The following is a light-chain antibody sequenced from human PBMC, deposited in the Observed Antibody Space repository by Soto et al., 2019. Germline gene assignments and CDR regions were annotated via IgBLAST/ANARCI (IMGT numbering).Light chain of an antibody. J-gene: IGKJ2*01. CDR3: QQRGNWPPT. CDR1: QSVSTF. CDR2: GAS. V-gene: IGKV3-11*01. Sequence: EIVLTQSPATLSLSPGERATLSCRASQSVSTFLAWFQHKPGQAPRLLIYGASNRATGIPARFSGSGSGTDFTLTISSLEPEDFVVYYCQQRGNWPPTFGQGTKLEI.